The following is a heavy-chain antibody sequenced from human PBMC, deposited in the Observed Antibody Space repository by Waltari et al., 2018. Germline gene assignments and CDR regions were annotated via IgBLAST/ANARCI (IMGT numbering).Heavy chain of an antibody. Sequence: EVQLLESGGGLVQPGGSLRLSCAASGFTFTSYAMSWVRQAPGQGLEWVSAISGSGGSTYYAGSVKGRFTISRDNSKNTLYLQMNSLRAEDTAVYYCAKSTVRGPTPRWFDPWGQGTLVTVSS. J-gene: IGHJ5*02. D-gene: IGHD2-8*02. CDR1: GFTFTSYA. CDR3: AKSTVRGPTPRWFDP. V-gene: IGHV3-23*01. CDR2: ISGSGGST.